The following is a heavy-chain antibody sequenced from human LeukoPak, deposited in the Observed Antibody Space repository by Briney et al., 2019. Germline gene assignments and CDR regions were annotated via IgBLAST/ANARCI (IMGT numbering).Heavy chain of an antibody. D-gene: IGHD3-10*01. CDR3: ARGCYYGSGSYYIGYYYYGMDV. CDR2: ISAYNGNT. Sequence: ASVKVSCKASGYTFTSHGISWVRQAPGQGLEWMGWISAYNGNTNYAQKLQGRVTMTTDTSTSTAYMELRSLRSDDTAVYYCARGCYYGSGSYYIGYYYYGMDVWGQGTTVTVSS. V-gene: IGHV1-18*01. CDR1: GYTFTSHG. J-gene: IGHJ6*02.